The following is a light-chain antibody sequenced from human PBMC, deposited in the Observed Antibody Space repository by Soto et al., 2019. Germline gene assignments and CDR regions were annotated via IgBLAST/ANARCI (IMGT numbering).Light chain of an antibody. Sequence: QSVLTQPASVSGSPGQSITISCTGTSSDIGSYNYVSWYQQHPGKAPKLMIYDVSNRPSGVSNRVFGSKSGNTASLTISGLQAEDEADYYCSSYIFGDTPWVFGGGTKLTVL. J-gene: IGLJ3*02. V-gene: IGLV2-14*03. CDR1: SSDIGSYNY. CDR3: SSYIFGDTPWV. CDR2: DVS.